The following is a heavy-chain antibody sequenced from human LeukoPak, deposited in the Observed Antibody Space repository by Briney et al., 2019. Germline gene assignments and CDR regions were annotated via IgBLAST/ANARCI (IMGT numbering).Heavy chain of an antibody. Sequence: PSETLSLTCTVSGGSITSGSYYWSWIRQPAGKGLEWIGRIYTSGSTDYNPSLKSRVTMSVDTSKNQFSLKLSSVTAADTAVYYCARADGSGWLRGAFDIWGQGTMVTVSS. V-gene: IGHV4-61*02. CDR3: ARADGSGWLRGAFDI. J-gene: IGHJ3*02. D-gene: IGHD6-19*01. CDR1: GGSITSGSYY. CDR2: IYTSGST.